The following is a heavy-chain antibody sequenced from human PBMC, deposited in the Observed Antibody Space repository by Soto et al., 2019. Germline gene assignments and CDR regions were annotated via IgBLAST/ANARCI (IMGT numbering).Heavy chain of an antibody. D-gene: IGHD4-17*01. Sequence: QVQLQELGPGLVKPSETLSLTCTVSGGSISSYYWSWIRQPPGKGLEWIGYIYYSGSTNYNPSLKSRVTISVDTSKNQFSLKLSSVTAADTAVYYCARGGAHYYGGAWFDPWGQGTLVTVSS. J-gene: IGHJ5*02. CDR2: IYYSGST. V-gene: IGHV4-59*01. CDR1: GGSISSYY. CDR3: ARGGAHYYGGAWFDP.